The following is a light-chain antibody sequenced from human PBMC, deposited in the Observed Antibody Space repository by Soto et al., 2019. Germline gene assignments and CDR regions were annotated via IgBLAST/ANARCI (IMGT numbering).Light chain of an antibody. CDR1: QSVSRY. CDR3: QQRSNWPWK. V-gene: IGKV3-11*01. J-gene: IGKJ1*01. CDR2: DAS. Sequence: EIVLTQSPATLSLSPGERATLSCRASQSVSRYLAWYQQKPGQAPRLLIYDASNRATGIPARFSGSGSGTDFTLTISSLEPEDFAVYYCQQRSNWPWKFGQGTKVEIK.